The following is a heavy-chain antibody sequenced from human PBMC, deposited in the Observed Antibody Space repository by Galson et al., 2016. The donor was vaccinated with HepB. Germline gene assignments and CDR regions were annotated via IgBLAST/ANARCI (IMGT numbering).Heavy chain of an antibody. CDR2: ISFDGEKK. D-gene: IGHD3-10*01. CDR3: ARVPTGFRYDTTDVPGSPLDVY. J-gene: IGHJ4*02. Sequence: LRLSCAASGLTLRHFAMHWVRQAPGKGLEWLAVISFDGEKKVYADSVRGRFTISRDNSDNTLHLQMNNLRPDDTGLYYCARVPTGFRYDTTDVPGSPLDVYWGQGTLGIVSS. CDR1: GLTLRHFA. V-gene: IGHV3-30*04.